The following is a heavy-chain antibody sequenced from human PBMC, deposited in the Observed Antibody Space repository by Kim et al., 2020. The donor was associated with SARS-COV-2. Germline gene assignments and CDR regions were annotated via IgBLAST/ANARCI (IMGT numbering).Heavy chain of an antibody. Sequence: SETLSLTCTVSGGSISSSTYYWGWIRQPPGKGLQWIGSVYYSGTTHYNRTLKSRVTISVDTSKNQFSLILSSVTAADTAVFYCARHAPNTSNRPFDYWGQGTLVIVSS. J-gene: IGHJ4*02. CDR2: VYYSGTT. CDR1: GGSISSSTYY. V-gene: IGHV4-39*01. CDR3: ARHAPNTSNRPFDY. D-gene: IGHD2-2*02.